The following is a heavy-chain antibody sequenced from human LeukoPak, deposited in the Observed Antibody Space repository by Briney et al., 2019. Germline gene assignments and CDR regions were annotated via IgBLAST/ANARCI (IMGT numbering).Heavy chain of an antibody. CDR1: GGSISSSNYY. V-gene: IGHV4-39*07. Sequence: SETLSLTCTVSGGSISSSNYYWGWIRQPPGKGLEWIGEINHSGSTNYNPSLKSRVTISVDTSKNQFSLKLSSVTAADTAVYYCARGELVVVPAASNYYYYMDVWGKGTTVTVSS. CDR2: INHSGST. D-gene: IGHD2-2*01. CDR3: ARGELVVVPAASNYYYYMDV. J-gene: IGHJ6*03.